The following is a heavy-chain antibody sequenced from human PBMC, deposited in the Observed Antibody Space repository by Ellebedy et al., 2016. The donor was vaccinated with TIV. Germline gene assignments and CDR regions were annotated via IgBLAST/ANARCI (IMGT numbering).Heavy chain of an antibody. D-gene: IGHD4-17*01. V-gene: IGHV3-66*01. CDR1: GFIVSSNY. CDR2: IYSGGGT. Sequence: PGGSLRLSCAASGFIVSSNYMSWVRQAPGKGLEWVSIIYSGGGTYYADSVKGRFTISRDNSKNTLYLQMNSLRVEYTAVYYCASRPNGDYHFLDYWGQGTLVTVSS. J-gene: IGHJ4*02. CDR3: ASRPNGDYHFLDY.